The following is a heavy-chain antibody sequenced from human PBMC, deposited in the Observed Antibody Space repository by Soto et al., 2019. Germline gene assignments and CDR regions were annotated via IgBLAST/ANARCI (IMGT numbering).Heavy chain of an antibody. Sequence: LCGGSISSGGYYWSWIRQHPGKGLEWIGYIYYSGSTYYNPSLKSRVTISVDTSKNQFSLKLSSVTAADTAVYYCARDYAVENWFDPWGQGTLVTVSS. CDR1: GGSISSGGYY. CDR3: ARDYAVENWFDP. CDR2: IYYSGST. J-gene: IGHJ5*02. D-gene: IGHD6-19*01. V-gene: IGHV4-31*02.